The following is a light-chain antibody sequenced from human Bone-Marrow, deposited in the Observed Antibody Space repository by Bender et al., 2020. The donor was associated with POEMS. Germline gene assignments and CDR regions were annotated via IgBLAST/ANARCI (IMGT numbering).Light chain of an antibody. V-gene: IGLV2-11*01. CDR3: CSYAGSRAYVI. CDR2: DVT. J-gene: IGLJ2*01. Sequence: QSALTQPRSVSGSPGQSVTISCTGVSSDIDKYVSWYQQRPGKAHKLTIYDVTKRPSGVSNRFSGSKSGNTASLTISGLQGEDEADYYCCSYAGSRAYVIIGGGTKVTVL. CDR1: SSDIDKY.